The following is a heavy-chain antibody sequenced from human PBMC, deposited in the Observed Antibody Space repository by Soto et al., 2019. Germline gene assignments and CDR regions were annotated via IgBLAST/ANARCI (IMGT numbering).Heavy chain of an antibody. Sequence: SETLSLTCAVYGGSFSGYYWSWIRQPPGKGLEWIGEINHSGSTNYNPSLKSRVTISVDTSKNQFSLKLSSVTAADTAVYYCARGPIVGARGGFGFDSWGQGTLVTSPQ. D-gene: IGHD1-26*01. CDR1: GGSFSGYY. J-gene: IGHJ5*01. V-gene: IGHV4-34*01. CDR2: INHSGST. CDR3: ARGPIVGARGGFGFDS.